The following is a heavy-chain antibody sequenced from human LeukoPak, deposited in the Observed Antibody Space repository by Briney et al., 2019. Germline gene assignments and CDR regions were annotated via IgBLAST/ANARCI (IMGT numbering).Heavy chain of an antibody. CDR1: GFTFSSYG. CDR3: AKERLPYNYYYYGMDV. J-gene: IGHJ6*02. V-gene: IGHV3-30*18. CDR2: ISFDGSNK. Sequence: PGGSLRLSCAASGFTFSSYGMRWVRQAPGKGLEWVAVISFDGSNKYYADSVKGRFTISRDNSKNTLYLQMNSLRAEDTAVYYCAKERLPYNYYYYGMDVWGQGTTVTVSS.